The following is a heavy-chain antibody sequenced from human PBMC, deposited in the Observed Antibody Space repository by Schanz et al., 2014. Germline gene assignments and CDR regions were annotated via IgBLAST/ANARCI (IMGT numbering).Heavy chain of an antibody. CDR2: IAPIAGIT. J-gene: IGHJ5*02. CDR1: GGTFSSFG. CDR3: ATLDYADSVS. V-gene: IGHV1-69*02. Sequence: VQLEQSGAEVKKPGSSVKVSCKASGGTFSSFGINWVRQAPGQGLEWMGRIAPIAGITNYAQRFQGRVTITADKSSDTAYMELSSLRSEDTAVYYCATLDYADSVSWGQGTLVTVSS. D-gene: IGHD4-17*01.